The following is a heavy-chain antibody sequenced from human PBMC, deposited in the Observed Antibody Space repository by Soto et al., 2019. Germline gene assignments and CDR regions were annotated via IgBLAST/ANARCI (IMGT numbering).Heavy chain of an antibody. D-gene: IGHD2-2*01. CDR3: ARGGYCSSTSCFNDAFDI. CDR1: GGSISSGYYC. V-gene: IGHV4-39*07. Sequence: ASETLSLTCSVSGGSISSGYYCWSWIRQPPGKGLEWIGEINHSGSTNYNPSLKSRVIISVDTSKNQFSLKLSSVTAADTAVYYCARGGYCSSTSCFNDAFDIWGQGTMVTVSS. J-gene: IGHJ3*02. CDR2: INHSGST.